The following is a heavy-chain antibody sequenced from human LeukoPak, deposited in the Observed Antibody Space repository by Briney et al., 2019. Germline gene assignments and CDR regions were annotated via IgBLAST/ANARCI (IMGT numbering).Heavy chain of an antibody. CDR3: ARDLTPLIQLWPRSLDYNYGMDV. V-gene: IGHV3-7*01. CDR1: GFTFSNYY. D-gene: IGHD5-24*01. Sequence: PGGSLRLSCAASGFTFSNYYMNWVRQAPGKGLEWVANIKEDGSEIYYVDVVKGRFTISRDNANNSLYLQMNSLRAEDTAVYYCARDLTPLIQLWPRSLDYNYGMDVWGQGTTVTVSS. J-gene: IGHJ6*02. CDR2: IKEDGSEI.